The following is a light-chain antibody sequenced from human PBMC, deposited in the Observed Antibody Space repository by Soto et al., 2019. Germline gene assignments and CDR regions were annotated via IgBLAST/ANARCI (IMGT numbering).Light chain of an antibody. Sequence: EIVMTPSPDTLCVSPGERATLSCRACVSVRSFFAWYQQKPGQVPRLLISGASTRATGVPGMFSASGSGTEFTLTISSLQSEDLAVYYCQQYQSWPPTFGQGTKLEIK. J-gene: IGKJ2*01. V-gene: IGKV3-15*01. CDR1: VSVRSF. CDR3: QQYQSWPPT. CDR2: GAS.